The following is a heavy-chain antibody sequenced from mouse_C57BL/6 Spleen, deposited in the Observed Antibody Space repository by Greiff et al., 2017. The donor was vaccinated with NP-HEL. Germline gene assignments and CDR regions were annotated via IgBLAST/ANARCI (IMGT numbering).Heavy chain of an antibody. J-gene: IGHJ1*03. CDR3: ARNYGSSYEDWYFDV. CDR1: GYTFTDYN. V-gene: IGHV1-22*01. CDR2: INPNNGGT. Sequence: VQLQQSGPELVKPGASVKMSCKASGYTFTDYNMHWVKQSHGKSLEWIGYINPNNGGTSYNQKFKGKATLTVNKSSSTAYMELRSLTSEDSAVYYCARNYGSSYEDWYFDVWGTGTTVTVSS. D-gene: IGHD1-1*01.